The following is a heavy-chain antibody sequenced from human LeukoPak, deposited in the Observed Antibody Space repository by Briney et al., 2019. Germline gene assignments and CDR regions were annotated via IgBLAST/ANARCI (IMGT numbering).Heavy chain of an antibody. Sequence: ASVKVSCKASGYTFTGYYMHWVRQAPGQGLEWMGWINPNSGGTNYAQKLQGRVTMTTDTSTSTAYMELRSLRSDDTAVYYCARDRPTYYYDSSGYYPGYWGQGTLVTVSS. V-gene: IGHV1-2*02. J-gene: IGHJ4*02. CDR2: INPNSGGT. D-gene: IGHD3-22*01. CDR3: ARDRPTYYYDSSGYYPGY. CDR1: GYTFTGYY.